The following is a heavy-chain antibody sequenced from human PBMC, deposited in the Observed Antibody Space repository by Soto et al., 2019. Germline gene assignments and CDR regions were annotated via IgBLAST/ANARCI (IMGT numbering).Heavy chain of an antibody. CDR1: DGSSNNYY. CDR3: ARGGLIRGVLYY. V-gene: IGHV4-34*01. Sequence: QVQLQQWGAGLLKPSETLSLTCAVYDGSSNNYYWSWIRQPPGKGLEWIGEINHSGSTNYNASLQSRVTISEDTSKKQFSLELRFVTAADTAVYYCARGGLIRGVLYYWGQGTLVTVSS. D-gene: IGHD3-10*01. CDR2: INHSGST. J-gene: IGHJ4*02.